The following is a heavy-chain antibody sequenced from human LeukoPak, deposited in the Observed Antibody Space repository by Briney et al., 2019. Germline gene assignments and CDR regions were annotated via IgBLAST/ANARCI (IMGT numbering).Heavy chain of an antibody. CDR2: INWNGDTT. CDR1: GFTFDNYG. J-gene: IGHJ4*02. V-gene: IGHV3-20*04. D-gene: IGHD6-6*01. Sequence: GGSLRLSCATSGFTFDNYGLTWVRQAPGKGLEWISGINWNGDTTIYADSVKGRFTISRDNAKNSLYLQMNSRRAEDTAHYYCSRRTSSGSGFDYWGQGTLVTVSS. CDR3: SRRTSSGSGFDY.